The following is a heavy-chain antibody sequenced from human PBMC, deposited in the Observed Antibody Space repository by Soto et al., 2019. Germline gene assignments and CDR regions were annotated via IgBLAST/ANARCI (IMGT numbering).Heavy chain of an antibody. D-gene: IGHD6-13*01. V-gene: IGHV1-69*02. CDR2: IIPILGIA. CDR3: ARPNSSSWYNAFDI. J-gene: IGHJ3*02. CDR1: GVTFSSYT. Sequence: GASVKVSCKASGVTFSSYTISWVRQALGQGLEWMGRIIPILGIANYAQKFQGRVTITADKSTSTAYMELSSLRSEDTAVYYCARPNSSSWYNAFDIWGQGTMVTVSS.